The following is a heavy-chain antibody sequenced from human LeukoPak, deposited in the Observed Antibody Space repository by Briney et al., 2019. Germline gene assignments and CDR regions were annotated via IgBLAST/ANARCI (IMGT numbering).Heavy chain of an antibody. CDR2: IYYSGST. CDR3: ARSQQLIRTFDY. J-gene: IGHJ4*02. CDR1: GGSISSYY. Sequence: SETLSLTCTVSGGSISSYYWSWIWQPPGKGLEWIGYIYYSGSTNYNPSLKSRVTISVDTSKNQFSLKLSSVTAADTAVYYCARSQQLIRTFDYWGQGTLVTVSS. V-gene: IGHV4-59*01. D-gene: IGHD6-13*01.